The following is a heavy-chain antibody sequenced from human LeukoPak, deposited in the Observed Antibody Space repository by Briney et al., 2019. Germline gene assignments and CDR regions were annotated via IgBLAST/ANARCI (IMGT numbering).Heavy chain of an antibody. CDR3: AISTKGSGSYLISFDY. J-gene: IGHJ4*02. Sequence: GESLKISCKGSGYSFTSYWIGWVRQMPGRGLEWMGIIYPDDSDTRYSPSFQGQVTISADKSISTTYLQWSSLKASDTAIYYCAISTKGSGSYLISFDYWGQGTLVTVSS. CDR1: GYSFTSYW. CDR2: IYPDDSDT. D-gene: IGHD3-10*01. V-gene: IGHV5-51*01.